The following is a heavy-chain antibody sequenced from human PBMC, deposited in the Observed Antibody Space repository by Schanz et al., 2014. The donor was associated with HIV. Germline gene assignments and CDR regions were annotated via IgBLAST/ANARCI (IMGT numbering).Heavy chain of an antibody. CDR1: GYSFTDHY. J-gene: IGHJ3*02. V-gene: IGHV1-2*02. Sequence: QVRLVQSGAEVKSPGASVKVSCRASGYSFTDHYIHWVRQAPGQGLEWMGWINPNSGASKFVQKFQGRVTMSMDTSISTAYMEVRSLRSDDTALYFCARDLVDSSTWYDAFDIWGQGTKVTVSS. D-gene: IGHD6-13*01. CDR3: ARDLVDSSTWYDAFDI. CDR2: INPNSGAS.